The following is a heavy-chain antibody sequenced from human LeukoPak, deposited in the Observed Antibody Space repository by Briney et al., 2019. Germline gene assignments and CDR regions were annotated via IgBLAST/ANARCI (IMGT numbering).Heavy chain of an antibody. V-gene: IGHV4-59*01. CDR1: GGSISSYY. CDR2: IYYTGST. J-gene: IGHJ4*02. D-gene: IGHD1-7*01. Sequence: SETLSLTCSVSGGSISSYYWSWIRHPPGKALEWIGYIYYTGSTKYSPSLKSRVTISVDTSKKQFSLNLSSVTAADTAVYYCARGGGNYEGIDYWGQGTLVIVSS. CDR3: ARGGGNYEGIDY.